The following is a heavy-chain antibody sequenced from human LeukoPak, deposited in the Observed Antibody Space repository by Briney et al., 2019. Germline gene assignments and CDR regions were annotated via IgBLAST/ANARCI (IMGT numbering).Heavy chain of an antibody. CDR3: AIDYWLPKASPYYYGMDV. J-gene: IGHJ6*02. CDR1: GYTFTTYV. D-gene: IGHD5-12*01. CDR2: INIYSGNT. Sequence: ASVKVSCKASGYTFTTYVITWVRQAPGQGLEWMGWINIYSGNTNYAHKLQGRVTMTTDTSTSTAYMELRSLRSDDTAVYYCAIDYWLPKASPYYYGMDVWGQGTTVTVSS. V-gene: IGHV1-18*01.